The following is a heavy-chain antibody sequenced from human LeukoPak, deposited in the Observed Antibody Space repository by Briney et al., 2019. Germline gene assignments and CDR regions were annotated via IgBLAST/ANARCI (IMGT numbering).Heavy chain of an antibody. CDR3: ARDKTHDYGDSYFEY. CDR1: GFTFSSCW. V-gene: IGHV3-7*03. Sequence: QSGGSLRLSCAASGFTFSSCWVSWVRQAPGKGLEWVANIKQDGGEIYYVDSVKGRFTISRDNTKNSLYLQMNSLRAEDTAVYYCARDKTHDYGDSYFEYWGQGTLVTVSS. D-gene: IGHD4-17*01. J-gene: IGHJ4*02. CDR2: IKQDGGEI.